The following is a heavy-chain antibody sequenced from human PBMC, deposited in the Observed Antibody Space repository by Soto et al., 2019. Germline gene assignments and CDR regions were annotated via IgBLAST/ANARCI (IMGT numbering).Heavy chain of an antibody. V-gene: IGHV4-34*01. CDR1: VGSFSGYY. D-gene: IGHD3-22*01. J-gene: IGHJ6*01. CDR3: ARELITMIVVVILTDYYYGMEG. Sequence: SETLSLTCAFYVGSFSGYYWSCIRQPPGKWLEWIGEINHSGSTNYNPSLKSRVTISVDTSKNQFSLKLSSVTAADTAVYYCARELITMIVVVILTDYYYGMEGWGQGTRVNVSS. CDR2: INHSGST.